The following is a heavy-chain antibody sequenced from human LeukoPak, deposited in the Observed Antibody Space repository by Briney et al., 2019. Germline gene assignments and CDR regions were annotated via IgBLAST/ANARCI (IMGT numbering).Heavy chain of an antibody. D-gene: IGHD3-16*02. CDR3: AKDLMITFGGVIVIPGGDY. CDR1: GFTFSSYA. J-gene: IGHJ4*02. Sequence: GGSLRLSCAASGFTFSSYAMSWVRQAPGKGLKWVSAISGSGGSTYYADSVKGRFTISRDNSKNTLYLQMNSLRAEDTAVYYCAKDLMITFGGVIVIPGGDYWGQGTLVTVSS. CDR2: ISGSGGST. V-gene: IGHV3-23*01.